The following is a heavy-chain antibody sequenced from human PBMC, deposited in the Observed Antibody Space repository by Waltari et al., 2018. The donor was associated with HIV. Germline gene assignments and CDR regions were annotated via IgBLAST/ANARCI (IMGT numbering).Heavy chain of an antibody. D-gene: IGHD4-17*01. CDR3: ARDLRSYGMDV. J-gene: IGHJ6*02. CDR2: IYYSGST. V-gene: IGHV4-59*01. Sequence: QVQLQESGPGLVKPSETLSLTCTVSGGSISSYYWSWIRQPPGKGLEWIGYIYYSGSTNYHPSLKSRVTISVDTSKNQFSLKLSSVTAADTAVYYCARDLRSYGMDVWGQGTTVTVSS. CDR1: GGSISSYY.